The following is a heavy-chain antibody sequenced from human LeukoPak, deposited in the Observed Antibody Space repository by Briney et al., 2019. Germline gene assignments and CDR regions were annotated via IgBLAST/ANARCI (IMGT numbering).Heavy chain of an antibody. CDR3: ARLRYCGGDCYSATFDY. V-gene: IGHV4-34*01. CDR1: GGSFSGYY. D-gene: IGHD2-21*02. Sequence: SETLSLTCAVYGGSFSGYYWSWIRQPPGKGLEWIGEIYHSGSTNYNPSLKSRVTISVDKSKNQFSLKLSSVTAADTAVYYCARLRYCGGDCYSATFDYWGQGTLVTVSS. CDR2: IYHSGST. J-gene: IGHJ4*02.